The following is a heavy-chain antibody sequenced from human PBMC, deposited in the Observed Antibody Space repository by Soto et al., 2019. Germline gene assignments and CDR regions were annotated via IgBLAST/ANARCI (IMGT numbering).Heavy chain of an antibody. V-gene: IGHV4-59*02. Sequence: SETLSLTCTVSGGSVNNYYWSWVRLSPGKGLEWIGYIYYTGRTNYNPSLESRVTISVDTSKNQFSLNLRSVTAADTAVYYCARDSSDSWYSPMDPWGHGILVTSSS. CDR2: IYYTGRT. CDR1: GGSVNNYY. D-gene: IGHD3-22*01. J-gene: IGHJ5*02. CDR3: ARDSSDSWYSPMDP.